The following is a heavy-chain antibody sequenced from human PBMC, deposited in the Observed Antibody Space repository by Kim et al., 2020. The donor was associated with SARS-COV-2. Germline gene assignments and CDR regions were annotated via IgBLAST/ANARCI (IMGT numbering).Heavy chain of an antibody. V-gene: IGHV3-33*05. CDR2: ISYDGSNK. CDR3: AREYSSSPHERDV. Sequence: GGSLRLSCAASGFTFSSYGMHWVRQAPGKGLEWVAVISYDGSNKYYADSVKGRFTISRDNSKNTLYLQMNSLRAEDTAVYYCAREYSSSPHERDVWGQGTTVTVSS. CDR1: GFTFSSYG. J-gene: IGHJ6*02. D-gene: IGHD6-13*01.